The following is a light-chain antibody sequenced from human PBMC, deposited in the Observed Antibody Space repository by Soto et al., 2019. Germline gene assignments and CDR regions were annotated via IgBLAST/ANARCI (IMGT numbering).Light chain of an antibody. J-gene: IGLJ2*01. CDR1: SSNIGAGYD. CDR3: QSYDSSLSGNVV. Sequence: QSVLTQPPSVSGAPGQRVTISCTGSSSNIGAGYDVHWYQQLPGTAPKLLIYGNSNRPSGVPDRFSGSESGTSASLAITGLQAEDEADYYCQSYDSSLSGNVVFGGGTKATVL. V-gene: IGLV1-40*01. CDR2: GNS.